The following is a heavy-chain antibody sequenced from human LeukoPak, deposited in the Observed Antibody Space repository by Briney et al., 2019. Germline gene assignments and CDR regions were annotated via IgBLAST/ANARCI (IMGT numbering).Heavy chain of an antibody. D-gene: IGHD1-26*01. CDR1: GYIFTSYW. J-gene: IGHJ4*02. Sequence: GESLKISCKGSGYIFTSYWIGWVRQMPGKGLEWMGIIYPGDSDTRYSPSFQGQVTISADKSISTAYLQWSSLKASDTAMYYCASDILRGSYTGDFDYWGQGTLVTVSS. V-gene: IGHV5-51*01. CDR3: ASDILRGSYTGDFDY. CDR2: IYPGDSDT.